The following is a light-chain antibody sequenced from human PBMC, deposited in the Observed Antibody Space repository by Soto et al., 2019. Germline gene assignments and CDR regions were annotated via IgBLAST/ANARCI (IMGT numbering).Light chain of an antibody. CDR3: QQRNNWPPLFT. CDR1: QSVSSY. Sequence: EIALTQSPATLSLSPGDRATLSYRASQSVSSYLAWYQQKPGQAPRLLIYDASKRATGISARFSGSGSGTDFTLTISSLEPEDFAVYYCQQRNNWPPLFTFGPGTKVDIK. J-gene: IGKJ3*01. CDR2: DAS. V-gene: IGKV3-11*01.